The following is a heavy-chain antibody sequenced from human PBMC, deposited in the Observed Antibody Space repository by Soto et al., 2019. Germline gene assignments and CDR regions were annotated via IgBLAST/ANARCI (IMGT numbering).Heavy chain of an antibody. J-gene: IGHJ4*02. CDR3: ARDGVGHRSPPNS. Sequence: QVQLVQSGAEVKKPGASVKVSCKASGYTFTSYGISWVRQAPGQGLEWMGWISAYNGNTNYAQKLQGRVTMTTDTPTSTAYLWLGSLRFDATAVYSLARDGVGHRSPPNSWGQGTRVTATS. V-gene: IGHV1-18*01. D-gene: IGHD2-21*01. CDR1: GYTFTSYG. CDR2: ISAYNGNT.